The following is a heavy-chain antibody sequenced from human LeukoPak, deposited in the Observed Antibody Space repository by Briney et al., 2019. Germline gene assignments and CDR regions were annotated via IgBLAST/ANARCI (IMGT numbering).Heavy chain of an antibody. CDR1: GLTLSSHW. CDR2: IKEVASER. Sequence: PGGSLRLSFAASGLTLSSHWWESGRQTRGEWLGWVATIKEVASERYHVDYVQGRFTISRDNAKSSLYLQMNSLRAEDTALYYCARSIMGGGAFDYWGQGTQVTVSS. V-gene: IGHV3-7*03. J-gene: IGHJ4*02. D-gene: IGHD3-10*01. CDR3: ARSIMGGGAFDY.